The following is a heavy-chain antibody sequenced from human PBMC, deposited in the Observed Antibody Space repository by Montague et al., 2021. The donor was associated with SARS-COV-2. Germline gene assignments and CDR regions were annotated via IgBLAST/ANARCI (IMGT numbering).Heavy chain of an antibody. CDR2: IYTIKAT. CDR1: ASTISGSF. CDR3: ARGYYLGNGDFFDY. D-gene: IGHD2-21*01. J-gene: IGHJ4*02. V-gene: IGHV4-4*07. Sequence: SETLSLTCAVSASTISGSFWSLIPQPAGTALERIALIYTIKATNYKPSLRSRVTMSVDTFKNQFSLKVNSVTAADTAVYYCARGYYLGNGDFFDYWGQGTLVTVAS.